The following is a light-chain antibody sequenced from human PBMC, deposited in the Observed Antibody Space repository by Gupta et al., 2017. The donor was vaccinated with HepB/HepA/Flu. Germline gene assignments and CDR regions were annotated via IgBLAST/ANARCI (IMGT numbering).Light chain of an antibody. J-gene: IGKJ3*01. CDR1: QDISNY. V-gene: IGKV1-27*01. Sequence: DNQLTQSPSSLSASVGDRVIITCRASQDISNYLAWYQQKPGKVPNLLIYTASSLQSGVPSRFSGSVSGTRFTLTISSLQPEDVATDYCQQYNRVPFTCGPGTKVDI. CDR3: QQYNRVPFT. CDR2: TAS.